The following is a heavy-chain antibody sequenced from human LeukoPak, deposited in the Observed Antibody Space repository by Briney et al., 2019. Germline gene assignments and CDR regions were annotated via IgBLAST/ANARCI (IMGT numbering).Heavy chain of an antibody. J-gene: IGHJ4*02. CDR2: IKRKTEGGTT. D-gene: IGHD3-10*01. Sequence: GGSLRLSCAASGFTFSDAWMNWVRQAPGKGLEWVGRIKRKTEGGTTDYVAPVKGRFTISRDDSKNTLYLQMNSLKTEDTAFYYCTTGNFGPYWGQGTLVTVSS. CDR3: TTGNFGPY. CDR1: GFTFSDAW. V-gene: IGHV3-15*07.